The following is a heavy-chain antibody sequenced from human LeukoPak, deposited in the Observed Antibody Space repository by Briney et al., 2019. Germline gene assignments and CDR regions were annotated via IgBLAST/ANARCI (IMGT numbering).Heavy chain of an antibody. CDR2: IYYSGST. Sequence: SQTLSLTCTVSGGSISSGGYYWSWIRQHPGKGLEWIGYIYYSGSTYYNPSLKSRVTISVDTSKNQFSLKLSSVTAADTAVYYCAREVYGDHRFDHWGQGTLVTVSS. J-gene: IGHJ4*02. D-gene: IGHD4-17*01. CDR3: AREVYGDHRFDH. CDR1: GGSISSGGYY. V-gene: IGHV4-31*03.